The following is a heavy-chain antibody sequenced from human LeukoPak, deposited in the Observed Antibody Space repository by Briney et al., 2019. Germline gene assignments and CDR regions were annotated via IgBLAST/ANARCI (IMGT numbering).Heavy chain of an antibody. J-gene: IGHJ5*02. CDR3: AKGAGPPWFDP. CDR2: MSSSGIS. V-gene: IGHV4-61*02. Sequence: PSQTLSLTCTVSNGSISSDTYFWSWIRQPAGKGLEWIGRMSSSGISTYSPPLKSRVTISIDTSRNQFSMNLNSVTAADTAVYYCAKGAGPPWFDPWGQGTLVTVSS. CDR1: NGSISSDTYF. D-gene: IGHD6-19*01.